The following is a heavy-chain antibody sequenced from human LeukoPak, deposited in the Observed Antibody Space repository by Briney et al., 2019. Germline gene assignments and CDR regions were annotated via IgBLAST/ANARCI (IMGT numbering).Heavy chain of an antibody. CDR1: GYTFTGYY. CDR2: IYPNSGAT. V-gene: IGHV1-2*02. J-gene: IGHJ4*02. CDR3: GALLSNGPFDY. Sequence: ASVKVSCKASGYTFTGYYMHWVRQPPGQGLEWMGYIYPNSGATKYAQKFQGRVNMTRDTSISTPYMELSRLRSDATAVYYCGALLSNGPFDYGGQGSLVTDSS.